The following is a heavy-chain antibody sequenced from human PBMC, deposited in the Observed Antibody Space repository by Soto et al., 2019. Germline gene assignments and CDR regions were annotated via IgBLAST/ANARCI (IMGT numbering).Heavy chain of an antibody. D-gene: IGHD3-10*01. V-gene: IGHV3-21*01. CDR2: ISSSSSYI. CDR1: GFTFSSYS. J-gene: IGHJ5*02. CDR3: ARDRYGSGSYYTRWFDP. Sequence: GGSLRLSCAASGFTFSSYSMNWVRQAPGKGLEWVSSISSSSSYIYYADSVKGRFTISRDNAKNSLYLQMNSLRAEDTAVYYCARDRYGSGSYYTRWFDPWGQGTLVTVSS.